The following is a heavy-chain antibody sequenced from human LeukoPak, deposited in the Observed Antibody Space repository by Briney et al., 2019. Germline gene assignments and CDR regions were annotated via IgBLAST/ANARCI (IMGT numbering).Heavy chain of an antibody. Sequence: QSGGSLRLSCAASGFTFSSYWMHWVRQAPGKGLVWVSRINSDGSGTSYADSVKGRFTISRDNAKNTLYLQMNSLRAEDTAVYYCARDELYYYDSSGYFSFDYWGQGTLVTVSS. CDR1: GFTFSSYW. J-gene: IGHJ4*02. CDR2: INSDGSGT. D-gene: IGHD3-22*01. CDR3: ARDELYYYDSSGYFSFDY. V-gene: IGHV3-74*01.